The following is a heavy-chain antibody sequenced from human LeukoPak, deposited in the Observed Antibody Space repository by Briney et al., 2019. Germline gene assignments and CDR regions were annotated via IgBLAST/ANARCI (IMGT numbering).Heavy chain of an antibody. CDR3: VRAHGTYAPLGY. CDR1: GFTVSDNY. V-gene: IGHV3-53*01. Sequence: GGSLRLSCAASGFTVSDNYMSWVRQAPGKGLEWVSLIYSAGSTYYADPAKGRFTISRDNTKRSLVLQMNSLRAEDTAVYYCVRAHGTYAPLGYWGQGILVTVSS. CDR2: IYSAGST. D-gene: IGHD2-2*01. J-gene: IGHJ4*02.